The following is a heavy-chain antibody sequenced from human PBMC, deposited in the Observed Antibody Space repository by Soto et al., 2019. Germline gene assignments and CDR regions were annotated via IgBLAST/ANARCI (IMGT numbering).Heavy chain of an antibody. CDR3: ARGTWDLRFDP. Sequence: VQLQQWGAGLLKPSETLSLTCAVYGGSFSGYYWSWIRQTPGKGLEWIGEINHNGGSNYDPSHNDRVSISLDTSKNQFTLRLTSVTAADTAVYYCARGTWDLRFDPWGQGTPVTVSS. CDR2: INHNGGS. CDR1: GGSFSGYY. J-gene: IGHJ5*02. D-gene: IGHD1-26*01. V-gene: IGHV4-34*01.